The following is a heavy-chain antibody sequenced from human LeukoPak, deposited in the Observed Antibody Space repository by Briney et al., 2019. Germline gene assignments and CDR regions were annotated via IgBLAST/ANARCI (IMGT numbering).Heavy chain of an antibody. J-gene: IGHJ4*02. Sequence: ASVKVSCKASGSTFTDDYIHWVRQAPGQGLEWMGGISPTGDATHYAQRFQGRITMTRDTSITTAYLELSSLKSDDTAVYYCARDPSEDIVAYFDYWGQGTLVTVSS. V-gene: IGHV1-2*02. CDR2: ISPTGDAT. D-gene: IGHD5-12*01. CDR3: ARDPSEDIVAYFDY. CDR1: GSTFTDDY.